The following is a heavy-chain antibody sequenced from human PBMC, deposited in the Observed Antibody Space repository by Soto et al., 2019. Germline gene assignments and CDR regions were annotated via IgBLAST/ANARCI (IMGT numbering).Heavy chain of an antibody. CDR1: GFTFTSYW. V-gene: IGHV3-7*01. Sequence: GGSLRLSFAASGFTFTSYWMSWVRQAPGKGLEWVGNIKQDGSVTYYVDSVRGRFIISRDNAKNSVYLQMSSLTGEDTAVYYCASQRDYGEHDYWGQGTLVTVSS. CDR3: ASQRDYGEHDY. CDR2: IKQDGSVT. D-gene: IGHD4-17*01. J-gene: IGHJ4*02.